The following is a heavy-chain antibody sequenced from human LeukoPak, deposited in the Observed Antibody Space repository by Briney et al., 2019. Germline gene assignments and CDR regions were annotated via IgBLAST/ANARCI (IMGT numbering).Heavy chain of an antibody. CDR2: IRYDGSNK. Sequence: GGSLRLSCAASGFTFSNHGMHWVRQAPGKGLEWVAFIRYDGSNKYYADSVKGRFTISRDNSKNTLYLQMNSLRAEDTAVYYCAKTGSSSWGYFDYWGQGTLVTVSS. CDR1: GFTFSNHG. V-gene: IGHV3-30*02. J-gene: IGHJ4*02. CDR3: AKTGSSSWGYFDY. D-gene: IGHD6-13*01.